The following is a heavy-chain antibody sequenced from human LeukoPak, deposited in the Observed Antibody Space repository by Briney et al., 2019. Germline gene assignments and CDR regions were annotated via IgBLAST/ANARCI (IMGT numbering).Heavy chain of an antibody. J-gene: IGHJ4*02. V-gene: IGHV5-51*04. CDR2: IYPADSDT. CDR3: ATPHDATAYYYDSSGYFY. D-gene: IGHD3-22*01. Sequence: GESLKISCKGSGYSFSGYWIAWVPQMPGKGLGWMGIIYPADSDTRYSPSFQGQVTISAEKPITTAYLQWSSLKASDTGMYYCATPHDATAYYYDSSGYFYWGQGTLVTVSS. CDR1: GYSFSGYW.